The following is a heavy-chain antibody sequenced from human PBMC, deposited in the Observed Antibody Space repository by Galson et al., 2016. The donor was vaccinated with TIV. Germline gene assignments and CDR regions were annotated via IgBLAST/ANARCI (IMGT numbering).Heavy chain of an antibody. D-gene: IGHD2-21*01. J-gene: IGHJ4*02. CDR2: FNAGNGNT. CDR1: GYTFAIYA. CDR3: ARPPYCGGDCYKYDS. Sequence: SVKVSCKASGYTFAIYAMHWVRQAPGQRLEWLGWFNAGNGNTKYSQKFQGRVTITRDTSASTAYMGLSSLRSEDTAVYYCARPPYCGGDCYKYDSWGQGTLVAVSS. V-gene: IGHV1-3*01.